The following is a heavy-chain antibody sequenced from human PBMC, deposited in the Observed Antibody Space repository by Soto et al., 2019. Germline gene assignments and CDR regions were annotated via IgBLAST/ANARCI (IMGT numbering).Heavy chain of an antibody. Sequence: ESGGGVVPPGRSLRLSCAASGFSISTYALHWVRQAPGKGPEWVAIISYNGNNKHYADSVKGRFTISRDNSKNTVDLQMNSLRVEDTAMYYCARRSFPYSGSPLEPWSDALDIWGQGTMVTVSS. D-gene: IGHD1-26*01. CDR3: ARRSFPYSGSPLEPWSDALDI. J-gene: IGHJ3*02. CDR1: GFSISTYA. V-gene: IGHV3-30*04. CDR2: ISYNGNNK.